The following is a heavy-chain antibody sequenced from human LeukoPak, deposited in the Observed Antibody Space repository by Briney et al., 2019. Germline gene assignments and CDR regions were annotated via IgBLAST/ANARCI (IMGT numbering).Heavy chain of an antibody. CDR2: IVLKFGST. Sequence: GASVKVSCKASGGTFSFHTINWVRQAPGQGLEWMGGIVLKFGSTNYAQKFHDRLSITTGDSTTTAYMELSSLTSEDTALYYCARDNLAPSGVKYFHPWGPGTLVTVSS. V-gene: IGHV1-69*05. CDR3: ARDNLAPSGVKYFHP. CDR1: GGTFSFHT. D-gene: IGHD3-16*02. J-gene: IGHJ1*01.